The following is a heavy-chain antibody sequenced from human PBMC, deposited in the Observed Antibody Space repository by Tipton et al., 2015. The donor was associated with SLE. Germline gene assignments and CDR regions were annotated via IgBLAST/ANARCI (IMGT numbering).Heavy chain of an antibody. D-gene: IGHD5-12*01. CDR1: GYSISSGYY. CDR3: ARGSRYSGYDYPYYFDY. V-gene: IGHV4-34*01. Sequence: TLSLTCAVSGYSISSGYYWSWIRQPPGKGLEWIGEINHSGSTNYNPSLKSRVTISVDTSKNQFSLKLSSVTAADTAVYYCARGSRYSGYDYPYYFDYWGQGTLVTVSS. CDR2: INHSGST. J-gene: IGHJ4*02.